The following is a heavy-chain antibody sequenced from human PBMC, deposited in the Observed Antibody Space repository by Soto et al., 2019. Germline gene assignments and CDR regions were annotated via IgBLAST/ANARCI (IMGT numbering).Heavy chain of an antibody. Sequence: GGSLRLSCGASGLSVSDNYMGWVRQAPGRGLEWVSVMYAGGDTHYADSVKGRFTISRDKSENTLYLQMNSRRDEDTGVYFCVSRIPSWVFDYWGLGTLVTVSS. J-gene: IGHJ4*01. CDR2: MYAGGDT. CDR1: GLSVSDNY. CDR3: VSRIPSWVFDY. V-gene: IGHV3-53*01. D-gene: IGHD2-21*01.